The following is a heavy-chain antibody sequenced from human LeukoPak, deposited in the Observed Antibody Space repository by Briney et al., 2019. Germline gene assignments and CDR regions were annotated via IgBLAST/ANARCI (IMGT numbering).Heavy chain of an antibody. J-gene: IGHJ4*02. CDR1: GFTFSSYA. CDR2: ISYDGSNK. D-gene: IGHD3-10*01. V-gene: IGHV3-30-3*01. Sequence: GRSLRLSCAASGFTFSSYAMHWVRQAPGKGLEWVAVISYDGSNKYYADSVKGRFTISRDNSKNTLYLQMNSLRAEDTAVYYCATLARHGAYWGQGTLVTVSS. CDR3: ATLARHGAY.